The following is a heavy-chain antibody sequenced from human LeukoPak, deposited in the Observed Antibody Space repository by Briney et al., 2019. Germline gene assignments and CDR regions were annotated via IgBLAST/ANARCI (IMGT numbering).Heavy chain of an antibody. CDR1: GYTFTSYG. J-gene: IGHJ3*02. V-gene: IGHV1-18*01. D-gene: IGHD3-22*01. CDR2: ISAYNGNT. Sequence: ASVKVSCKASGYTFTSYGISWVRQAPGQGLEWVGWISAYNGNTNYAQKLQGRVTMTTDTSTSTAYMELRSLRSDDTAVYYCARDRPYYYDSSGYHDAFDIWGQGTMVTVSS. CDR3: ARDRPYYYDSSGYHDAFDI.